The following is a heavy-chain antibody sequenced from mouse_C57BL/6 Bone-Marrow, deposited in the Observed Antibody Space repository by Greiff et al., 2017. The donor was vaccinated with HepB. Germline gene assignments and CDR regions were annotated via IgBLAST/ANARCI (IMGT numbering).Heavy chain of an antibody. D-gene: IGHD2-3*01. CDR1: GYSITSGYY. J-gene: IGHJ3*01. CDR3: AREGDGYSAWFAY. V-gene: IGHV3-6*01. Sequence: EVQVVESGPGLVKPSQSLSLTCSVTGYSITSGYYWNWIRQFPGNKLEWMGYISYDGSNNYNPSLKNRISITRDTSKNQFFLKLNSVTTEDTATYYCAREGDGYSAWFAYWGQGTLVTVSA. CDR2: ISYDGSN.